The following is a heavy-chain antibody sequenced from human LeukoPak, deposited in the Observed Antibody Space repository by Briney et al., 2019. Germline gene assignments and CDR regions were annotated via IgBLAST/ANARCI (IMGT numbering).Heavy chain of an antibody. CDR3: AREDPQTTVPEGMDV. J-gene: IGHJ6*02. CDR2: IYYSGTT. CDR1: GGSISYYY. D-gene: IGHD4-17*01. Sequence: SETLSLTCTVSGGSISYYYWSWIRQSPGKGLEWIGYIYYSGTTNYNPSLKSRVTISLDTSKSQFSLQMRSVTAADTAVYYCAREDPQTTVPEGMDVWGQGTTVTVSS. V-gene: IGHV4-59*01.